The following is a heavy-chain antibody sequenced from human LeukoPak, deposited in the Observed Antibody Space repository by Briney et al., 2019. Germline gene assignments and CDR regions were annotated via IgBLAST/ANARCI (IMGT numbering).Heavy chain of an antibody. V-gene: IGHV3-33*01. CDR3: ARDKSSGWEYYFDY. D-gene: IGHD6-19*01. CDR2: IWYDGSNK. CDR1: GFTFSSYG. J-gene: IGHJ4*02. Sequence: QSGGSLRLSCAASGFTFSSYGMHWVRQAPGKGLEWVAVIWYDGSNKYYADSVKGRFTISRDNSKNTLYLQMNSLRAEDTAVYYCARDKSSGWEYYFDYWGQGTLVTVSS.